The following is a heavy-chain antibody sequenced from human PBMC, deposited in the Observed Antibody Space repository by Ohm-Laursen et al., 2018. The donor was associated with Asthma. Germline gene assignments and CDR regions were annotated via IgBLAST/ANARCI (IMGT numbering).Heavy chain of an antibody. D-gene: IGHD3-10*01. CDR2: MNPNSGNT. CDR1: GYTFTSYD. J-gene: IGHJ5*02. CDR3: ARSGGPSNWFDP. Sequence: SVKVSCKASGYTFTSYDINWVRQATGQGLEWMGWMNPNSGNTGYAQKFQGRVTMTRNTSISTAYMELSSLRSEDTAVYYCARSGGPSNWFDPWGQGTLVTVSS. V-gene: IGHV1-8*01.